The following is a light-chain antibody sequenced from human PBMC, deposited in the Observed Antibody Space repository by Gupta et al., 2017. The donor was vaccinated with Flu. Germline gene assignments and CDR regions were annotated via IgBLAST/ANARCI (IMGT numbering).Light chain of an antibody. CDR2: DGS. Sequence: DIQTTQSPSSLSASVGDRVTIHCQSSQDISNYLNWYQQKPGKAPKLLIYDGSNLETGVPSRFSGRGSGTDFTFTISSLQPEDLATYYCQQDDNLRHTFGGGTKVEIK. CDR3: QQDDNLRHT. CDR1: QDISNY. V-gene: IGKV1-33*01. J-gene: IGKJ4*01.